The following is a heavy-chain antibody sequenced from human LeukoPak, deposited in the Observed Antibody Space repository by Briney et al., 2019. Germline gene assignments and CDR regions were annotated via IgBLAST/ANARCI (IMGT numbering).Heavy chain of an antibody. J-gene: IGHJ4*02. CDR2: IYTSGST. CDR3: ARLYGSGSSLYFDY. D-gene: IGHD3-10*01. CDR1: GGSISSNNYF. Sequence: SETLSLTCTVSGGSISSNNYFWGWIRQPPGKGLEWIGRIYTSGSTNYNPSLKSRVTISVDTSKNQFSLKLSSVTAADTAVYYCARLYGSGSSLYFDYWGQGTLVTVSS. V-gene: IGHV4-61*02.